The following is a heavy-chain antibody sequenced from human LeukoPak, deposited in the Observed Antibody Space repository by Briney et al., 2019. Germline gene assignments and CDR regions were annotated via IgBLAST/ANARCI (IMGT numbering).Heavy chain of an antibody. D-gene: IGHD1-14*01. Sequence: GGSLRLSCAASGFIFSNYYFSWVRQAPGKGLEWVANINQDGSEKYHVDSVKGPFTISRDNAKNSLYLHMNSLRAEDTAMYYCASDLGRTAGYWGQGTLVTVSS. CDR3: ASDLGRTAGY. J-gene: IGHJ4*02. V-gene: IGHV3-7*01. CDR2: INQDGSEK. CDR1: GFIFSNYY.